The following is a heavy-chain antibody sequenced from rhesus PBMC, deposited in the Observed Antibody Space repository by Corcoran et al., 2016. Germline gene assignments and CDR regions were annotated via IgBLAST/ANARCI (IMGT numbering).Heavy chain of an antibody. V-gene: IGHV4S9*01. CDR2: IYGDKGSN. D-gene: IGHD4-29*01. CDR1: CCPIIDIYH. Sequence: QGQLQESGPGLVKPSETLSLTCAVPCCPIIDIYHWNGIRQPRGKGREGFGNIYGDKGSNYYNPSLKGQVTISNDTSKAQFFLKLSSVNAADTAVYYCAGDHARTTVADIGFGLDARGQGVVVTVSS. J-gene: IGHJ6*01. CDR3: AGDHARTTVADIGFGLDA.